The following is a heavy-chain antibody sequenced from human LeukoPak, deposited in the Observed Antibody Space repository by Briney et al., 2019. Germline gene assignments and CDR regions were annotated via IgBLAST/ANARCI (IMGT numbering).Heavy chain of an antibody. Sequence: SETLSLTCTVSGGSVSSGDYYWSWIRQPPGRGLEWIGHIYYSGSTNYNPSLKSRVSISVDTSKNQFSLKLSSMTAADTAVYYCARVVAGLYYFDYWGQGTLVTVSS. CDR3: ARVVAGLYYFDY. V-gene: IGHV4-61*08. CDR1: GGSVSSGDYY. CDR2: IYYSGST. J-gene: IGHJ4*02. D-gene: IGHD6-19*01.